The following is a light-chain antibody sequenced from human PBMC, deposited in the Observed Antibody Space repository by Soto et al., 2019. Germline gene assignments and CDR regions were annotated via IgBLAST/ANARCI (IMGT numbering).Light chain of an antibody. CDR3: QHYGSSPPFT. V-gene: IGKV3-20*01. J-gene: IGKJ3*01. Sequence: EIVLTQSPGTLSLSPGERATLACRASQSVTSSYLAWYQQKPGQAPRLLIYGASNRATGIPDRFNGSGSGTDFSLTISRLEPEDFAVYYCQHYGSSPPFTFGPGTKVDIK. CDR1: QSVTSSY. CDR2: GAS.